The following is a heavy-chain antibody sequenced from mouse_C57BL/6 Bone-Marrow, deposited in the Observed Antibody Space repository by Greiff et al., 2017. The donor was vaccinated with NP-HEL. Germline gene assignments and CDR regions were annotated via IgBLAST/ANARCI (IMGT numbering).Heavy chain of an antibody. CDR2: INPNNGGT. V-gene: IGHV1-26*01. Sequence: VQLQQSGPELVKPGASVKISCKASGYTFTDYYMNWVKQSPGHSLEWIGAINPNNGGTSYNQKFKGKATLTVDKSSSTAYMELRSLTTEDSAVYYCARSTYYDYDGAMDYWGQGTSVTVSA. CDR1: GYTFTDYY. CDR3: ARSTYYDYDGAMDY. D-gene: IGHD2-4*01. J-gene: IGHJ4*01.